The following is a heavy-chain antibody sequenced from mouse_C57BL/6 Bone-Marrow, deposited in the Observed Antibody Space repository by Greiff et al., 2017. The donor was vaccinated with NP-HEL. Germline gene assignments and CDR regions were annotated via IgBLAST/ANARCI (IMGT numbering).Heavy chain of an antibody. J-gene: IGHJ4*01. D-gene: IGHD1-1*01. CDR3: ARGYYGSSPPYAMDY. V-gene: IGHV1-47*01. CDR1: GYTFTTYP. CDR2: FHPYNDDT. Sequence: VKLVESGAELVKPGASVKMSCKASGYTFTTYPIEWMKQNHGKSLEWIGNFHPYNDDTKYNEKFKGKATLTVEKSSSTVYLELSRLTSDDSAVYYCARGYYGSSPPYAMDYWGQGTSVTVSS.